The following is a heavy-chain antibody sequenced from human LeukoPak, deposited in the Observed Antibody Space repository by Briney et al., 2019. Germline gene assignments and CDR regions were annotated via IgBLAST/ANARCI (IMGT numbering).Heavy chain of an antibody. J-gene: IGHJ5*02. D-gene: IGHD3-9*01. CDR1: GYTFSGYY. CDR2: INPNNGNT. V-gene: IGHV1-2*07. Sequence: ASVKVSCKASGYTFSGYYIHWIRQAPGQGLEWMGWINPNNGNTKYAHTFQGRVTMTGDTSLRTAYMELSGPRYHDTPLYYCARDSNYYDSTHYLAPWGPGTQIIVSS. CDR3: ARDSNYYDSTHYLAP.